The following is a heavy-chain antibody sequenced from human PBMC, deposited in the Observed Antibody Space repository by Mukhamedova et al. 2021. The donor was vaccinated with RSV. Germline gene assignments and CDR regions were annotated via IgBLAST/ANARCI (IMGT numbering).Heavy chain of an antibody. J-gene: IGHJ4*02. D-gene: IGHD2-2*01. V-gene: IGHV3-49*02. CDR2: IRSKAYGGTT. CDR3: SRERGYCSSTSCYLYYFDY. Sequence: GLEWVGFIRSKAYGGTTEYAASVKGRFTISRDDSKSIAYLQMNSLKTEDTAVYYCSRERGYCSSTSCYLYYFDYWGQGTLVTVS.